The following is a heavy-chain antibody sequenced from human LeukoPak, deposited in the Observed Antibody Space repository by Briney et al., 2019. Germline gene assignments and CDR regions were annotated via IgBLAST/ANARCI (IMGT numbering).Heavy chain of an antibody. CDR2: VYYSGST. J-gene: IGHJ4*02. V-gene: IGHV4-59*12. CDR1: GGSISSYY. CDR3: ARDSYGSGSYYNPYFDY. D-gene: IGHD3-10*01. Sequence: SETLSLTCTVSGGSISSYYWSWIRQPPGKGLEWIGYVYYSGSTNYNPSLMSRVTISVDTSKNQFSLKLSSVTAADTAVYYCARDSYGSGSYYNPYFDYWGQGTLVTVSS.